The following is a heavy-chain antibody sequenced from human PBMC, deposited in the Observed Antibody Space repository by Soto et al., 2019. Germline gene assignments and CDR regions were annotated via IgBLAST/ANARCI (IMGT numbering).Heavy chain of an antibody. CDR2: ISYDGSNK. J-gene: IGHJ6*02. CDR1: GFTFSRNV. D-gene: IGHD2-2*01. CDR3: ASGYCSKKSCFYGMDV. Sequence: QVPLVESGGGVVEPGRSLRLSCAGSGFTFSRNVMHWVRQAPGKGLGWVAFISYDGSNKYYADSVKGRFTIARDNSNNTLYLQMNSLSPEDTSLYFCASGYCSKKSCFYGMDVLGQGTTVTFSS. V-gene: IGHV3-30-3*01.